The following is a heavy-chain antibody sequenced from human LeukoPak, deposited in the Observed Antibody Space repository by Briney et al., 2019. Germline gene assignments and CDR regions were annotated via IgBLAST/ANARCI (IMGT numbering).Heavy chain of an antibody. CDR2: IYSGGST. CDR3: ARGSSNIASRDNCFDP. CDR1: GFTVSSNF. J-gene: IGHJ5*02. V-gene: IGHV3-53*01. Sequence: PGGSLRLSCAASGFTVSSNFMSWVRQAPGKGLEWVSVIYSGGSTYYADSVKGRFTISRDNSKNTLYLQMNSLRAEDTAVYYCARGSSNIASRDNCFDPWGQGTLVTVSS. D-gene: IGHD6-6*01.